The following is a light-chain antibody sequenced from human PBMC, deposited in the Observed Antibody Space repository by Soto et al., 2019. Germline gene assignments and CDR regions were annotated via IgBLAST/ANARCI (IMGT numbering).Light chain of an antibody. CDR3: QHYNTWPWT. J-gene: IGKJ1*01. V-gene: IGKV3-15*01. Sequence: EFVLTQSPGTLSLSPGERATLSCRASQTVRNNYLAWYQQKPGQAPRLLIYGASTRATGSPARFSGSGSGTEFTLTISSLQSEDFAVYYCQHYNTWPWTFGQGTKVDIK. CDR2: GAS. CDR1: QTVRNN.